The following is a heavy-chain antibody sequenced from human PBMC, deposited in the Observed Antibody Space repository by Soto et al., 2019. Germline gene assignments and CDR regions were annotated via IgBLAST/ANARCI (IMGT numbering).Heavy chain of an antibody. Sequence: PWGPLRPSSASSGFKFRNDTVSWFRQAPGKELEWVSLIIATGGGTYYADSVKGRFTISRDNSHNTLYLQVHSLTAEDPAVYYFGKRHRPGASSALYLHLWGQ. CDR1: GFKFRNDT. CDR2: IIATGGGT. D-gene: IGHD3-16*01. V-gene: IGHV3-23*01. J-gene: IGHJ1*01. CDR3: GKRHRPGASSALYLHL.